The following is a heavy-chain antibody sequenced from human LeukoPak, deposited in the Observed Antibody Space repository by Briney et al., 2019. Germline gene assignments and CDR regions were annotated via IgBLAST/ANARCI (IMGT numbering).Heavy chain of an antibody. Sequence: GGSLRLSCAASGFTFSDYYMSWIRQAPWKGLEWVSYISSSGSTIYYADSVKGRLTISRDNAKNSLYLQMNSLRAEDTAVYYCARFYYGSGSYSLVYYGMDVWGQGTTVTVSS. CDR2: ISSSGSTI. V-gene: IGHV3-11*01. J-gene: IGHJ6*02. CDR1: GFTFSDYY. D-gene: IGHD3-10*01. CDR3: ARFYYGSGSYSLVYYGMDV.